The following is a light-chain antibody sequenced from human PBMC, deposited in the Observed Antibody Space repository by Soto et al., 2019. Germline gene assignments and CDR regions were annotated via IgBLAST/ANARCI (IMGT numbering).Light chain of an antibody. CDR2: WAS. J-gene: IGKJ1*01. CDR3: QQYFTAPWT. V-gene: IGKV4-1*01. CDR1: QSILDRSKNKYY. Sequence: DIVMTQSPDSLAVSLGERATFNCKSSQSILDRSKNKYYLAWYQQKSGQPPKLLIYWASLRESGVPDRFTGSGSGTDFTLTISSLQAEDVAVYYCQQYFTAPWTFRQGTKVEI.